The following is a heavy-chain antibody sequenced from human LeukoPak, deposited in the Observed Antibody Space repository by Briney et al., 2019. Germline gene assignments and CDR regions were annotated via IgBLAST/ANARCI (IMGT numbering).Heavy chain of an antibody. V-gene: IGHV3-23*01. CDR3: AKRGVVIRVILVGFHKQAYYFDS. CDR1: GFTFSNFA. J-gene: IGHJ4*02. D-gene: IGHD3-22*01. Sequence: GGSLRLSCVGSGFTFSNFAMTWVRQAPGKGLEWVLSIRGRGDGTSYADSVKGRFTISRDNHKNTLYLQKNSLRAEDTAVYFCAKRGVVIRVILVGFHKQAYYFDSWGQGALVTVSS. CDR2: IRGRGDGT.